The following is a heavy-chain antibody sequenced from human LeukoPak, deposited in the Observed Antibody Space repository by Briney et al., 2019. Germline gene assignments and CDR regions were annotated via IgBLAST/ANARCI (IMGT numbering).Heavy chain of an antibody. D-gene: IGHD3-22*01. J-gene: IGHJ4*02. CDR3: ASAGRYYYDSSGYYGLLDY. V-gene: IGHV1-46*01. CDR1: GYTFTSYY. Sequence: GASVKVSCKASGYTFTSYYMHWVRQAPGQGLEWMGIINPSGGSTSYAQKFQGRVTVTRDASTSTVYMELSSLRSEDTAVYYCASAGRYYYDSSGYYGLLDYWGQGTLVTVSS. CDR2: INPSGGST.